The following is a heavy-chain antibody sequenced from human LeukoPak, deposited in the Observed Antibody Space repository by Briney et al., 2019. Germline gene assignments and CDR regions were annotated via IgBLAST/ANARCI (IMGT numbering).Heavy chain of an antibody. J-gene: IGHJ6*02. CDR2: IYYSGST. CDR3: AVADDPRRYYYYYGMDV. CDR1: GGSLSSSSYY. V-gene: IGHV4-39*07. D-gene: IGHD2-15*01. Sequence: PSETLSLTCTVSGGSLSSSSYYWGWIRQPPGKGLEWIGSIYYSGSTYYNPSLKSRVTISVDTSKNQFSLKLSSVTAADTAVYYCAVADDPRRYYYYYGMDVWGQGTTVTVSS.